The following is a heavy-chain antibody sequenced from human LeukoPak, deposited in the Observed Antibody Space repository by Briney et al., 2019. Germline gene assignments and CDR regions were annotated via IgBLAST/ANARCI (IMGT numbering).Heavy chain of an antibody. D-gene: IGHD1-26*01. Sequence: PGGSLRLSCAASGFTFSSYSMNWVRQAPGKGLEWVSSISSSSSYIYYADSVKGRFTISRDNAKNSLYLQINSLSAEDTAVYYCAKDPLGASSFVYFHYWGQGALVTVSS. V-gene: IGHV3-21*01. CDR1: GFTFSSYS. CDR2: ISSSSSYI. J-gene: IGHJ1*01. CDR3: AKDPLGASSFVYFHY.